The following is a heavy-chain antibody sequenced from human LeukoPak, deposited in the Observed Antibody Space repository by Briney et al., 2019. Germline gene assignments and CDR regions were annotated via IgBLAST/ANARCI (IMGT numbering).Heavy chain of an antibody. J-gene: IGHJ4*02. Sequence: KPSETLSLTCTVSGGSISSGGYFWSWIRQHPGKGLEWIGHIYYSGSTYHNPSLKSRVTISVDTSKNQFSLKLSSVTAADTAVYYCARDRDHYYFDCWGQGTLVTVSS. CDR1: GGSISSGGYF. CDR3: ARDRDHYYFDC. V-gene: IGHV4-31*03. CDR2: IYYSGST.